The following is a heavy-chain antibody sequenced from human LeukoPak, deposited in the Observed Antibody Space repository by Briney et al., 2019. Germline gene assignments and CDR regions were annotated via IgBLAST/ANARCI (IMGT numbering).Heavy chain of an antibody. V-gene: IGHV1-8*01. J-gene: IGHJ4*02. CDR1: GYTFTSYD. CDR2: MNLNSGNT. D-gene: IGHD5-18*01. Sequence: GASVKVSCKASGYTFTSYDINWVRQATGQGLEWMGWMNLNSGNTGYAQKFQGRVTMTRNTSISTAYMELSSLRSEDTAVYYCARGRGYSYGLYRSEIDYWGQGTLVTVSS. CDR3: ARGRGYSYGLYRSEIDY.